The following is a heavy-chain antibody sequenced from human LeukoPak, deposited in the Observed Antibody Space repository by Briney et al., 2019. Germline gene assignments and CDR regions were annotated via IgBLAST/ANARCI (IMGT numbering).Heavy chain of an antibody. D-gene: IGHD2-2*01. CDR1: GFTFSSYA. CDR3: AKDPIVVVPAADAFDI. J-gene: IGHJ3*02. V-gene: IGHV3-23*01. Sequence: PGGSLRLSCAASGFTFSSYAMSWVRQAPGKGLEWVSAISGSGGSTYYADSVKGRFTISRDNSKNTLYLQMNSLRAEDTAVYYCAKDPIVVVPAADAFDIWGQGTMVTVSS. CDR2: ISGSGGST.